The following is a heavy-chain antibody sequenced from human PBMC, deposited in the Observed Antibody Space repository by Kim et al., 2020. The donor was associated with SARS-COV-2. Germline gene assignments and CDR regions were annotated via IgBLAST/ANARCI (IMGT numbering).Heavy chain of an antibody. D-gene: IGHD3-10*01. V-gene: IGHV4-59*01. J-gene: IGHJ6*03. Sequence: SETLSLTCTVSGGSISNYYWSWIRQPPGKGLEWIGYIYYSGSTNYNPSLKSRVTISVDTSKNQFSLKLSSVTAADTAVYYCARGRVGPLLHYYMDVWGKG. CDR3: ARGRVGPLLHYYMDV. CDR1: GGSISNYY. CDR2: IYYSGST.